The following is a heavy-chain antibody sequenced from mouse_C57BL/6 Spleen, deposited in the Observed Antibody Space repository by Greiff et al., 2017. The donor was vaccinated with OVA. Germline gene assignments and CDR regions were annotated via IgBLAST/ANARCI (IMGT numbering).Heavy chain of an antibody. CDR2: IDPENGDT. CDR1: GFNIKDDY. J-gene: IGHJ4*01. V-gene: IGHV14-4*01. Sequence: EVKVEESGAELVRPGASVKLSCTASGFNIKDDYMHWVKQRPEQGLEWIGWIDPENGDTEYASKFQGKATITADTSSNTAYLQLSSLTSEDTAVYYCTRQATFAMDYWGQGTSVTVSS. CDR3: TRQATFAMDY. D-gene: IGHD3-2*02.